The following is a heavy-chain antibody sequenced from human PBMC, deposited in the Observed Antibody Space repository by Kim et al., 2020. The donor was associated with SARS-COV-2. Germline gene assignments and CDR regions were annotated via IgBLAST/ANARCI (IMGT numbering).Heavy chain of an antibody. CDR3: ARAWNYGWFDP. D-gene: IGHD1-7*01. V-gene: IGHV4-30-2*01. Sequence: SETLSLTCAVSGGSISSGGYSWSWIRQPPGKGLEWIGYIYHSGSTYYNPSLKSRVTISVDRSKNQFSLKLSSVTAADTAVYYCARAWNYGWFDPWGQGT. CDR1: GGSISSGGYS. CDR2: IYHSGST. J-gene: IGHJ5*02.